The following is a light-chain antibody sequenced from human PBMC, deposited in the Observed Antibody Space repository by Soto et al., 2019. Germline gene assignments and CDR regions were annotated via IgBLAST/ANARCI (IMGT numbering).Light chain of an antibody. Sequence: DIQLTKSPSSLSASAGDRDTIPCRASQTISRNLYWYQQKPGKAPKLLIYAASSFQSGVSSRFSGSGSETDVTVASSSLQPEDVATYYCQQCDRIPITSGQGTRLEIK. CDR2: AAS. CDR1: QTISRN. CDR3: QQCDRIPIT. J-gene: IGKJ5*01. V-gene: IGKV1-39*01.